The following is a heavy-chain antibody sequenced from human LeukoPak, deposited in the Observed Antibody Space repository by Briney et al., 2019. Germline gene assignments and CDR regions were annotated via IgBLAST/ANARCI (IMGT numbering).Heavy chain of an antibody. V-gene: IGHV3-11*01. CDR1: GFTFSDYY. D-gene: IGHD3-3*01. CDR2: ISSSGSTI. J-gene: IGHJ4*02. CDR3: ACSYDFWSGPDY. Sequence: KPGGSLRLSCAASGFTFSDYYMSWIRQAPGKGLEWVLYISSSGSTIYYADSVKGRFTISRGNAKNSLYLQMNSRRAEDTAGYYCACSYDFWSGPDYWGQGTLVTVSS.